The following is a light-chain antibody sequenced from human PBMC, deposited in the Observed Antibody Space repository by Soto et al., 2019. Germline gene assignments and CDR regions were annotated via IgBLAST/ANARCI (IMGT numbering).Light chain of an antibody. CDR2: GGS. V-gene: IGKV3-20*01. CDR3: QQYGFSPT. CDR1: PSVSRDF. J-gene: IGKJ1*01. Sequence: EIVLTQSPGTLSLSPGETATLSCRASPSVSRDFLVWYQHKRGQPPRLLLYGGSIRATGTPGRFSGSGSGTEYTLTISRLEPEDVGVYYCQQYGFSPTFGQGTKVELK.